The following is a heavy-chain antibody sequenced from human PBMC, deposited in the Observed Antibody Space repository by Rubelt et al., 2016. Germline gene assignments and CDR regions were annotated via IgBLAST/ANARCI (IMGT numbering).Heavy chain of an antibody. CDR2: IYYSGNT. D-gene: IGHD6-19*01. V-gene: IGHV4-39*07. Sequence: SLTCTVSGASISSSSYCWGWIRQPPGKGLEWIGTIYYSGNTYYNPSLKSRVTRSPDTSKNQFSLKLSSVTAADTAVYYCAICITVAPVYYAIDVWGQGTTVTVSS. CDR3: AICITVAPVYYAIDV. CDR1: GASISSSSYC. J-gene: IGHJ6*02.